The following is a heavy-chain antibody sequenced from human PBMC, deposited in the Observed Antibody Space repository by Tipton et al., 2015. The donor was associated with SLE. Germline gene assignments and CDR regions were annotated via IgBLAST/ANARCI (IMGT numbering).Heavy chain of an antibody. V-gene: IGHV1-18*01. CDR3: ARARVLMVGGGMDV. J-gene: IGHJ6*02. CDR2: ISAYNGNT. Sequence: QLVQSGAEVKKPGASVKVSCKASGYTFSTYGITWVRQAPGQGLEWMGWISAYNGNTNYAQKFQGRVTMTTDTSTSTAYMELRSLRSDDTAVYYCARARVLMVGGGMDVWGQGTTVTVSS. D-gene: IGHD2-8*01. CDR1: GYTFSTYG.